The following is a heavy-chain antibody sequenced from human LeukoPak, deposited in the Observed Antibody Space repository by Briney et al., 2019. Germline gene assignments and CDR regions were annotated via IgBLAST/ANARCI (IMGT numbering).Heavy chain of an antibody. CDR2: ISYDGSNK. Sequence: GGSLRLSCAASGFTFSNYAMHWVRQAPGKGLDWVAVISYDGSNKYYADSVKGRFTISRDNAKNSLYLQMNSLRAEDTAVYYCARLQFLESFDYWGQGTLVTVSS. CDR3: ARLQFLESFDY. V-gene: IGHV3-30-3*01. J-gene: IGHJ4*02. D-gene: IGHD3-3*01. CDR1: GFTFSNYA.